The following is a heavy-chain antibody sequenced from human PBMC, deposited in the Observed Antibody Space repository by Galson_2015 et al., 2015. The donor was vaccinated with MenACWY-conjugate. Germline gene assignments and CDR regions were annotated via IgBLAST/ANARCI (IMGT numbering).Heavy chain of an antibody. CDR1: GYTFTSYG. CDR3: ARNPKVTMLRGAGWFDP. Sequence: SVKVSCKASGYTFTSYGMHWVRQAPGQRLEWMGWINAGNGNTKYAQKFQGRVTMTRDTSASTAYMELSSLTSEDTAVYYCARNPKVTMLRGAGWFDPWGQGT. J-gene: IGHJ5*02. D-gene: IGHD3-10*01. V-gene: IGHV1-3*01. CDR2: INAGNGNT.